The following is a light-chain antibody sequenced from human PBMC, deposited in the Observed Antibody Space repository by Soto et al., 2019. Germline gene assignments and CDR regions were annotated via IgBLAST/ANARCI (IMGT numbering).Light chain of an antibody. CDR1: QSISSY. CDR3: QQSYSTLLFT. V-gene: IGKV1-39*01. CDR2: AAS. J-gene: IGKJ3*01. Sequence: DIQMTQSPSSLSASVGDRVTINCRASQSISSYLNWYQQKPGKAPKLLIYAASSLQSGVPSRFSGSGSGTEFTLTISSLQPEDFATYYCQQSYSTLLFTFGPGTKVDIK.